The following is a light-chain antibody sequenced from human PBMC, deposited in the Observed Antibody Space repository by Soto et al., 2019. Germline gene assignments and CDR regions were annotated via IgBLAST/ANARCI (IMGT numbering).Light chain of an antibody. J-gene: IGKJ5*01. CDR1: TNISSK. CDR3: QQYNSWTTIT. CDR2: GAS. Sequence: EIVMTQSPATLSVSPGDGTTLSCRTRTNISSKLGWYQQRPGQAPRLLIYGASTRATGIPARFSGSGSGTEFTLTISSQQSEDSAVYYCQQYNSWTTITFGQGTRLEIK. V-gene: IGKV3-15*01.